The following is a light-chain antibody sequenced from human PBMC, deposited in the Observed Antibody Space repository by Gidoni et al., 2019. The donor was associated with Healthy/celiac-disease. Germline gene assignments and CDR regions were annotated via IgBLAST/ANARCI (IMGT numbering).Light chain of an antibody. CDR3: QQYYSTPRFT. Sequence: DIVMTQSPDSLAVSLGERATINCKSSQSVLYSSNNKNYLAWYQQKPGQPPKLLIYRASTRESGVPDRFSGSGSGTDFTLTISSLQAEDVAVYYCQQYYSTPRFTFGPGTKVDIK. CDR1: QSVLYSSNNKNY. J-gene: IGKJ3*01. V-gene: IGKV4-1*01. CDR2: RAS.